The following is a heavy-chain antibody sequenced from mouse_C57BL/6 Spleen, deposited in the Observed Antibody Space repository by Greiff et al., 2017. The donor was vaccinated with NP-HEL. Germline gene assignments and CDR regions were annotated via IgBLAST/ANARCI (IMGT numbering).Heavy chain of an antibody. J-gene: IGHJ4*01. Sequence: EVKLVESGGGLVKPGGSLKLSCAASGFTFSDYGMHWVRQAPEKGLEWVAYISSGSSTIYYADTVKGRVTISRDNAKNTLFLQMTSLTSEETAMYYCAPLGDYYVSMDYWGQGTSVTVSS. V-gene: IGHV5-17*01. D-gene: IGHD1-1*01. CDR2: ISSGSSTI. CDR1: GFTFSDYG. CDR3: APLGDYYVSMDY.